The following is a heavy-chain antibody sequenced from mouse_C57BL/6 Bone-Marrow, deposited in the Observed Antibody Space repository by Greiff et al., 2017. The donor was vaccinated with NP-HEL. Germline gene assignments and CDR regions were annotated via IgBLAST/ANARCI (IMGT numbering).Heavy chain of an antibody. CDR2: IHPNSGST. D-gene: IGHD2-1*01. V-gene: IGHV1-64*01. CDR3: ARDEGNYVDYAMDY. CDR1: GYTFTSYW. J-gene: IGHJ4*01. Sequence: VQLQQPGAELVKPGASVKLSCKASGYTFTSYWMHWVKQRPGQGLEWIGMIHPNSGSTNYNEKFKSKATLTVDKSSSTAYMQLSSLTSEDSAVYYCARDEGNYVDYAMDYWGQGTSVTVSS.